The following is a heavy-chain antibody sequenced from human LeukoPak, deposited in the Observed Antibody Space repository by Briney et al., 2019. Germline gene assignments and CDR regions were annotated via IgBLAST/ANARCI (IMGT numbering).Heavy chain of an antibody. CDR2: ISSSGSTS. CDR1: GFTFSSYA. Sequence: GGSLRLSCAASGFTFSSYAMNWVRQAPGKGLEWVSYISSSGSTSYYADSVKGRFTISRDNAKNSLYLEMNSLRAEDTAAYYCAVMFDYWGQGTLVTVSS. CDR3: AVMFDY. V-gene: IGHV3-48*03. J-gene: IGHJ4*02.